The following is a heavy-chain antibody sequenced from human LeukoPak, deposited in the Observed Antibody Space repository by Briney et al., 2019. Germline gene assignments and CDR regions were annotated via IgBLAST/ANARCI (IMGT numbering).Heavy chain of an antibody. J-gene: IGHJ6*02. Sequence: NPSETLSLTCTVSGGSISSYYWGWIRQPPGKGLEWIGYISYSGTTNYNPSLKSRVAISVDPSKNQVSLKLSSVTAADTAVYYCASSGGGSNYYYYGMDVWGPGTTVTAAS. D-gene: IGHD2-15*01. CDR3: ASSGGGSNYYYYGMDV. V-gene: IGHV4-59*08. CDR2: ISYSGTT. CDR1: GGSISSYY.